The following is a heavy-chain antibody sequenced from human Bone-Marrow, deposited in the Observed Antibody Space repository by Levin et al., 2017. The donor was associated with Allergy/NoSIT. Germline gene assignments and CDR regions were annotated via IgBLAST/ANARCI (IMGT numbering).Heavy chain of an antibody. CDR1: GFTFSSYG. CDR3: AREAREIAAGGYYYYGMDV. V-gene: IGHV3-33*01. CDR2: IWNDGSNI. J-gene: IGHJ6*02. Sequence: LSLTCAASGFTFSSYGMHWVRQAPGKGLEWVALIWNDGSNIYYGDSVKGRFTISRDNSKNTLYLEMNSLSVEDTAVYYCAREAREIAAGGYYYYGMDVWGQGTTVTVSS. D-gene: IGHD6-13*01.